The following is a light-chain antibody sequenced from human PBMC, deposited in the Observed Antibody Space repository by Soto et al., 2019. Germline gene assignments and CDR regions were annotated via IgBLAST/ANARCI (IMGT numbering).Light chain of an antibody. Sequence: QSALTQPASVSGSPGQSITISCTGTISDVAGYNYVSWYQQHPGKAPKLMIYDVSNRPSGVSNRFSGSKSGNTASLTISGLQAEDEADYYCSSYTSSSTYVFGTGTKLTVL. CDR2: DVS. CDR3: SSYTSSSTYV. CDR1: ISDVAGYNY. V-gene: IGLV2-14*01. J-gene: IGLJ1*01.